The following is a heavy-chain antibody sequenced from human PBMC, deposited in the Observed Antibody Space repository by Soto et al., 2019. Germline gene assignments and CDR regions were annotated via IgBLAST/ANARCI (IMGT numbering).Heavy chain of an antibody. CDR2: INAGNGNT. V-gene: IGHV1-3*01. D-gene: IGHD2-2*01. J-gene: IGHJ6*02. Sequence: ASVKVSCKASGYTFTSYAMHWVRQAPGQRLEWMGWINAGNGNTKYSQKFQGRVTITRDTSASTAYMELSSLRSEDTAVYYCARGDWCSSTSCNLQTKTAGMDVWGQGTTVTVSS. CDR3: ARGDWCSSTSCNLQTKTAGMDV. CDR1: GYTFTSYA.